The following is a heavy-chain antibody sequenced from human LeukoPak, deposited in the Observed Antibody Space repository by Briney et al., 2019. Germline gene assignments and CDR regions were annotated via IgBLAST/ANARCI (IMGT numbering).Heavy chain of an antibody. J-gene: IGHJ4*02. CDR3: ARHSGYSGYSSGWYYFDY. CDR1: GGSISSYY. Sequence: SETLSLTCTVSGGSISSYYWSWIRQPPGKGLEWIGYTYYSGSTNYNPSLKSRVTISVDTSKNQFSLKLGSVTAADTAVYYCARHSGYSGYSSGWYYFDYWGQGTLVTVSS. D-gene: IGHD6-19*01. V-gene: IGHV4-59*08. CDR2: TYYSGST.